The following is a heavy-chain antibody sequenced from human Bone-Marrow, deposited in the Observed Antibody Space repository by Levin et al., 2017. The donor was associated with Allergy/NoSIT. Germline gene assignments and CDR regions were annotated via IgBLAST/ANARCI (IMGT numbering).Heavy chain of an antibody. CDR2: IWYDGSET. Sequence: PGGSLRLSCEVSGFPFNKYGMHWVRLAPGKGLEWVAFIWYDGSETYYADSVKGRFTISRDDSRNTLYLQLNSLRIDDTAIYYCARGPYAHILTGFFYWGQGTLVAVSA. CDR3: ARGPYAHILTGFFY. D-gene: IGHD3-9*01. J-gene: IGHJ4*02. CDR1: GFPFNKYG. V-gene: IGHV3-33*01.